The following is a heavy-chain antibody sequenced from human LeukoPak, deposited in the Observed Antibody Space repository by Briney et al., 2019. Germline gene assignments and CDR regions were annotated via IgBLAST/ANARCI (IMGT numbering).Heavy chain of an antibody. CDR1: GGSISSYY. Sequence: SETLSLTCTVSGGSISSYYWSWIRQPAGKGLEWIGRIYTSGSTNYNPSLKSRVTMSVDTSKNQFSLKLSSVTAADTAVYYCARGGGYYYDSSGLIDYWGQGTLVTVSS. CDR2: IYTSGST. CDR3: ARGGGYYYDSSGLIDY. J-gene: IGHJ4*02. V-gene: IGHV4-4*07. D-gene: IGHD3-22*01.